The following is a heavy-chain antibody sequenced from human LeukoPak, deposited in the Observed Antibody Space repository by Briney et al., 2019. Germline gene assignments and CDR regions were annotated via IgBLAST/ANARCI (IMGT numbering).Heavy chain of an antibody. V-gene: IGHV4-34*01. CDR3: AKVSGWYQSEDY. Sequence: SETLSLTCAVYGGSFSGYYWSWIRQPPGKGLEWIGEINHSGSTNYNPSLKSRVTISVDTSKNQFSLKLSSVTAADTAVYYCAKVSGWYQSEDYWGQGTLVTVSS. CDR1: GGSFSGYY. J-gene: IGHJ4*02. D-gene: IGHD6-19*01. CDR2: INHSGST.